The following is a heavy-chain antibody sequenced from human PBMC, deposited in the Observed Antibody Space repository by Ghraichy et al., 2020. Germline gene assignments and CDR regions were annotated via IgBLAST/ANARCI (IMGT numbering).Heavy chain of an antibody. Sequence: GGSLRLSCTASGFTFGDYAMSWFRQAPGKGLEWVGFIRSKAYGGTTEYAASVKGRFTISRDDSKSIAYLQMNSLKTEDTAVYYCTRGSQTIFGVVIVFDYWGQGTLVTVSS. D-gene: IGHD3-3*01. CDR2: IRSKAYGGTT. J-gene: IGHJ4*02. CDR1: GFTFGDYA. CDR3: TRGSQTIFGVVIVFDY. V-gene: IGHV3-49*03.